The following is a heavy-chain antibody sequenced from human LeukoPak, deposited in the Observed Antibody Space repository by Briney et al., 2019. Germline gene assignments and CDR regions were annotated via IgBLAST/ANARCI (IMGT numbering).Heavy chain of an antibody. D-gene: IGHD3-3*01. J-gene: IGHJ4*02. Sequence: GASVRVSCKASGYSFASYGITWVRQAPGQGLEWMGGINPYSGRKNYVDKFKGRPTLTTDTSTSTAYMDLRGLTSDDTATYFCARALQASNYNYWSGYFPLAFWGQGTLITASS. CDR1: GYSFASYG. V-gene: IGHV1-18*01. CDR2: INPYSGRK. CDR3: ARALQASNYNYWSGYFPLAF.